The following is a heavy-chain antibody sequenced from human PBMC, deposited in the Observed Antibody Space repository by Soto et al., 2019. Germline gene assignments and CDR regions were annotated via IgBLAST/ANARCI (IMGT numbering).Heavy chain of an antibody. J-gene: IGHJ4*02. V-gene: IGHV3-23*01. CDR3: AKDPRYLQSRDY. Sequence: RLSCAASGFTFSTYAMSWVRQAPGKGLEWVSASSGSGGSTYYADSVKGRFTVSRDNSKNTLYLQMNSLRAEDTAVYYCAKDPRYLQSRDYWGPGPLVTVSS. D-gene: IGHD3-9*01. CDR1: GFTFSTYA. CDR2: SSGSGGST.